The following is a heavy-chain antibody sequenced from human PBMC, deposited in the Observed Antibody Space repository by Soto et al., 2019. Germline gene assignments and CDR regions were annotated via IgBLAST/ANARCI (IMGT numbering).Heavy chain of an antibody. J-gene: IGHJ6*03. V-gene: IGHV6-1*01. CDR1: GDSVSSNSAA. D-gene: IGHD6-19*01. Sequence: KQSQTLSLTCAISGDSVSSNSAAWNWIRQSPSRGLEWLGRTYYRSKWYNDYAVSVKSRITINPDTSKNQFSLQLNSVTPEDTAVYYCARSPWLTPYYYYYYMDVWGKGTTVTVSS. CDR3: ARSPWLTPYYYYYYMDV. CDR2: TYYRSKWYN.